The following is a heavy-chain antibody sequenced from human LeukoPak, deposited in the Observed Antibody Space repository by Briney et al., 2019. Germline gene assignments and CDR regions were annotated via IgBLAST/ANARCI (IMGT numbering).Heavy chain of an antibody. Sequence: SETLSPTCTVSGDSITNDNHYWSWIRQPAGKGLEWIGRISATGNTNYNPSLKSRVTISADTSKNQFSLRLSSVTAADTAVYYCTRKQWVEYYFDSWGQGTLVTVSS. CDR3: TRKQWVEYYFDS. D-gene: IGHD6-19*01. J-gene: IGHJ4*02. CDR1: GDSITNDNHY. CDR2: ISATGNT. V-gene: IGHV4-61*02.